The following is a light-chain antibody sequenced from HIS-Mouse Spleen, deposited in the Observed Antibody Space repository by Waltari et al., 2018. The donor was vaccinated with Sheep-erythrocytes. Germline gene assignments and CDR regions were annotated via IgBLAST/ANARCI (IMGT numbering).Light chain of an antibody. Sequence: QSVLTQPPSASGTPGQRVTISCSGSSPNIGSNPVNWYQQLPGTAPKLLIYSNNQRPSGVPDRFSCSKSGTSASLAISGLQSEDEADYYCAAWDDSLNVLVFGGGTKLTVL. V-gene: IGLV1-44*01. CDR1: SPNIGSNP. CDR2: SNN. CDR3: AAWDDSLNVLV. J-gene: IGLJ3*02.